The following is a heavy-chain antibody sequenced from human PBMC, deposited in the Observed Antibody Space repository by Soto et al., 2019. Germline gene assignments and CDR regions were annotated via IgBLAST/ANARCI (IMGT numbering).Heavy chain of an antibody. CDR2: INPRGGST. D-gene: IGHD3-9*01. CDR3: TKDAKFDDIYTGYFVNDL. CDR1: GYTFTSYY. Sequence: ASVKVSCKASGYTFTSYYMHWVRQAPGQGLEWMGIINPRGGSTSYAQKFQGRVTMTRDTSTSTAYMELSSLRSEDTAVYYCTKDAKFDDIYTGYFVNDLWGQGTQVTVSS. J-gene: IGHJ5*02. V-gene: IGHV1-46*01.